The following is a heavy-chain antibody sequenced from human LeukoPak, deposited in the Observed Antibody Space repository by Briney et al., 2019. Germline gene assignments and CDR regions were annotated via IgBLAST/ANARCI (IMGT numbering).Heavy chain of an antibody. J-gene: IGHJ3*02. D-gene: IGHD6-13*01. V-gene: IGHV3-21*06. Sequence: GGSLRLSCVASGFIFSSNTMNWVRQAPGKGLEWVSSISSSSSYIYYADSVKGRFTISRDNAKNSLYLQLNSLRADDTAVYYCARDYYGSSRHAFDIWGQGTMVTVST. CDR3: ARDYYGSSRHAFDI. CDR1: GFIFSSNT. CDR2: ISSSSSYI.